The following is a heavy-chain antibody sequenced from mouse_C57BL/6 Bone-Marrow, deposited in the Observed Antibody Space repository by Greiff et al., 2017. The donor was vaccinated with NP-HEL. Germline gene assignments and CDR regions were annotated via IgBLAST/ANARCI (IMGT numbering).Heavy chain of an antibody. D-gene: IGHD1-3*01. V-gene: IGHV10-1*01. CDR3: VRSGTTWFAY. CDR1: GFSFNPYA. Sequence: EVKLMESGGGLVQPKGSLKLSCAASGFSFNPYAMNWVRQAPGKGLEWVARIRSKSNNYATYYADSVKDRFTISRDDSESMLYLQMNNLKTEDTAMYYCVRSGTTWFAYWGQGTLVTVSA. CDR2: IRSKSNNYAT. J-gene: IGHJ3*01.